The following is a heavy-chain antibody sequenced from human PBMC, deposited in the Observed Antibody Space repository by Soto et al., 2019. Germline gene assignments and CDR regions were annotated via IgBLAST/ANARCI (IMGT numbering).Heavy chain of an antibody. CDR2: INPDNGNT. CDR3: ARGIATGQLDP. V-gene: IGHV1-3*01. J-gene: IGHJ5*02. D-gene: IGHD2-15*01. Sequence: ASVKVSCKASGYTFTDYYMYWVRQAPGQGLEWMGWINPDNGNTKSSQKFQDRVIITRDTSASTAYMDLSSLRSEDTAVYYCARGIATGQLDPWGQGTLVTVSS. CDR1: GYTFTDYY.